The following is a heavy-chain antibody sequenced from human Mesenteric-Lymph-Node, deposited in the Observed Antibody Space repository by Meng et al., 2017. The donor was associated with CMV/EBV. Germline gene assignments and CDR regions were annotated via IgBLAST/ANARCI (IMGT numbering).Heavy chain of an antibody. CDR2: INHSGST. Sequence: SFSGYYWSWIRQPPGKGLEWIGEINHSGSTNYNPSLKSRVTISVDTSKNQFSLKLSSVTAADTAVYYCARAGAPGYCSSTSCYRRFDPWGQGTLVTVSS. D-gene: IGHD2-2*01. V-gene: IGHV4-34*01. CDR3: ARAGAPGYCSSTSCYRRFDP. J-gene: IGHJ5*02. CDR1: SFSGYY.